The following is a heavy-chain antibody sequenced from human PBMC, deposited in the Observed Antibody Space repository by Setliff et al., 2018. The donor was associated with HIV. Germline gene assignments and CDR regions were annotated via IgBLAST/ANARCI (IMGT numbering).Heavy chain of an antibody. Sequence: SETLSLTCTVSGGSISSGSYYWSRIRQPAGKGLEWIGRIYTSGSTNYNPSLKSRVTISVDTSKNQFSLKLSSVTAADTAVYYCARGLSIFGVATPGFYSFMDVWGKGTTVTVSS. CDR3: ARGLSIFGVATPGFYSFMDV. V-gene: IGHV4-61*02. CDR2: IYTSGST. CDR1: GGSISSGSYY. D-gene: IGHD3-3*01. J-gene: IGHJ6*03.